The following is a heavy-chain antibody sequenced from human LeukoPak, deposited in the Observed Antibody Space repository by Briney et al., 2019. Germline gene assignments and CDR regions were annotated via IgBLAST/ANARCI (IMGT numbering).Heavy chain of an antibody. CDR3: ARGGSYYEPFDY. Sequence: PSETLSLTCTVSGGSISGYYWSWIRQPPGKGLEWIGYIYYSGSTNYNPSLKSRVTISVDTSKNQFSLKLSSVTAADTAVYYCARGGSYYEPFDYWGQGTLVTVSS. J-gene: IGHJ4*02. D-gene: IGHD1-26*01. CDR1: GGSISGYY. V-gene: IGHV4-59*01. CDR2: IYYSGST.